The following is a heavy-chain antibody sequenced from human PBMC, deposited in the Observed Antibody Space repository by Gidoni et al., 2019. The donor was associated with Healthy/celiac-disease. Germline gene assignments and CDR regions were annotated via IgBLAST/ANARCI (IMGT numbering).Heavy chain of an antibody. J-gene: IGHJ6*02. CDR1: GYTFTSYY. CDR2: INPSGGST. V-gene: IGHV1-46*01. D-gene: IGHD3-3*02. CDR3: ARGGIGLDYYYGMDV. Sequence: QVPLVQSGAEVKKPGASVKVSCKASGYTFTSYYMHWVRQAPGQGLEWMGIINPSGGSTSYAQKFQGRVTMTRDTSTSTVYMELSSLRSEDTAVYYCARGGIGLDYYYGMDVWGQGTTVTVSS.